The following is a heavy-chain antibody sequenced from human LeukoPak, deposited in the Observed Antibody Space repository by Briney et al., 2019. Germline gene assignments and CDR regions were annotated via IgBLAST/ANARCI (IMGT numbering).Heavy chain of an antibody. D-gene: IGHD2-15*01. CDR1: GYTFTGYY. J-gene: IGHJ5*02. CDR2: INPNSGGT. CDR3: ARGRYGSGGSCYSGWFDP. V-gene: IGHV1-2*02. Sequence: ASVKVSCKASGYTFTGYYMHWVRQAPGPGLEWMGWINPNSGGTNYAQKFQGTVTMTRDTSISTAYMELSRLRSDDTAVYYCARGRYGSGGSCYSGWFDPWGQGTLVTVSS.